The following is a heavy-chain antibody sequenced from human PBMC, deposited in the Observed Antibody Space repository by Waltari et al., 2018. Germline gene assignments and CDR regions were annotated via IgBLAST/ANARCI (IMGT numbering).Heavy chain of an antibody. CDR1: GYSISSGYY. D-gene: IGHD6-19*01. J-gene: IGHJ5*02. CDR2: IYHSGST. CDR3: ARGGMKAVAGTRESNWFDP. V-gene: IGHV4-38-2*01. Sequence: QVQLQESGPGLVKPSETLSLTCAVSGYSISSGYYWGWIRQPPGKGLEWIGSIYHSGSTYYNPSLKSRVTISVDTSKNQFSLKLSSVTAADTAVYYCARGGMKAVAGTRESNWFDPWGQGTLVTVSS.